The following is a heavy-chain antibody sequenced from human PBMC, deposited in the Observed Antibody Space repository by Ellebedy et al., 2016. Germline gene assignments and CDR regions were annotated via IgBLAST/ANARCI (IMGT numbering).Heavy chain of an antibody. Sequence: SETLSLTXTVSGGSVATYYWTWIRQSPGRGLEWIGYVFYGGSTKYNPSLRSRVTISLDTSKNQFSLKVTSVAAADTAVYYGVRDVSLYSSSPSFDFWGQGTLVTVSS. D-gene: IGHD6-6*01. V-gene: IGHV4-59*02. J-gene: IGHJ4*02. CDR3: VRDVSLYSSSPSFDF. CDR2: VFYGGST. CDR1: GGSVATYY.